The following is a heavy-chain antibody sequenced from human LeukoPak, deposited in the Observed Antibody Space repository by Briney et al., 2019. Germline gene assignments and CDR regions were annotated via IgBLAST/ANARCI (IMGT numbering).Heavy chain of an antibody. J-gene: IGHJ4*02. CDR3: ARAGYCSGGSCYSYPFDY. CDR1: GYTFTSYG. V-gene: IGHV1-18*01. Sequence: ASVKVSCKASGYTFTSYGISWVRQAPGQGLEWMGWISAYNGNTNDAQKLQCRVTMTTDTATSTAYLELRSLRSDDTAVYYCARAGYCSGGSCYSYPFDYWGPGTLVTVSS. CDR2: ISAYNGNT. D-gene: IGHD2-15*01.